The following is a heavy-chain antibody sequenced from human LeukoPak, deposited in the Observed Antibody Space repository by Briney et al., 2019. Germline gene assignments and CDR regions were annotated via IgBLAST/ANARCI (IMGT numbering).Heavy chain of an antibody. CDR2: ISSSGSKI. CDR1: GFTFSGYE. CDR3: ARILGAAFDI. Sequence: GGSLRLSCAASGFTFSGYEMNWVRQAPGKGLEWVSYISSSGSKIYYTDSVRGRFTISGDNAKNSLYLQMDSLRAEDRAVYYCARILGAAFDIWGQGTMVTVSS. V-gene: IGHV3-48*03. D-gene: IGHD3-16*01. J-gene: IGHJ3*02.